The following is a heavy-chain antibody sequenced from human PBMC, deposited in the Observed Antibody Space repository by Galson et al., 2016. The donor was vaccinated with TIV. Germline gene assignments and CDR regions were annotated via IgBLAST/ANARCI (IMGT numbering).Heavy chain of an antibody. CDR2: IFPILGIT. Sequence: SVKVSCKASGYTFSTYAISWVRQAPGQGLEWMGSIFPILGITNYAQKFQVRVTITADSSTSTAYMELSSLRSADTALYYCATTEGARGFYYGMDVWGQGTTVTVSS. CDR3: ATTEGARGFYYGMDV. V-gene: IGHV1-69*04. CDR1: GYTFSTYA. J-gene: IGHJ6*02. D-gene: IGHD4-17*01.